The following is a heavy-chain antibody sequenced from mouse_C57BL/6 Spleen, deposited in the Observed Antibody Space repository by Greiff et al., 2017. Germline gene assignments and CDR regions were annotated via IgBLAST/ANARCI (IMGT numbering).Heavy chain of an antibody. CDR2: IRNKANGYTT. Sequence: EVKLMESGGGLVQPGGSLSLSCAASGFTFTDYYMSWVRQPPGKALEWLGFIRNKANGYTTEYSASVKVRFTISRDNSQSILYLQMNALRAEDSATYYCARYDGSSEGYYFDYWGQGTTLTVSS. CDR1: GFTFTDYY. D-gene: IGHD1-1*01. CDR3: ARYDGSSEGYYFDY. J-gene: IGHJ2*01. V-gene: IGHV7-3*01.